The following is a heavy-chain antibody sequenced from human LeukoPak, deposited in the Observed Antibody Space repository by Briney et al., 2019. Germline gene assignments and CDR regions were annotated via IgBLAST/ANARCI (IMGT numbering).Heavy chain of an antibody. D-gene: IGHD1-26*01. V-gene: IGHV5-51*01. CDR2: IYPGDSGP. CDR1: GYSFTSYC. Sequence: GESLKISCKVFGYSFTSYCIGWVGQMPGKGLEWMGIIYPGDSGPTYSPSFQGQVTISVDKSINTAYLQWSSLQASDNAMYYCGMSGDRVPLQDDVFDVWGQGTTVTVST. J-gene: IGHJ3*01. CDR3: GMSGDRVPLQDDVFDV.